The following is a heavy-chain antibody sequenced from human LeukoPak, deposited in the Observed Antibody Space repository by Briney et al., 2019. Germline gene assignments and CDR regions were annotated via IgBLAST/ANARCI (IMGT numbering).Heavy chain of an antibody. Sequence: GGSLRLSCAASGFTFSSNWMSWVRQAPGKGLEWVSSIGDAGTYYADSVKGRFTISRDNSKNMLYLQLNSLRAGDTAMYYCAKNLGPFDVRGQGTMVTVSS. V-gene: IGHV3-53*01. J-gene: IGHJ3*01. CDR1: GFTFSSNW. CDR3: AKNLGPFDV. CDR2: IGDAGT. D-gene: IGHD3-16*01.